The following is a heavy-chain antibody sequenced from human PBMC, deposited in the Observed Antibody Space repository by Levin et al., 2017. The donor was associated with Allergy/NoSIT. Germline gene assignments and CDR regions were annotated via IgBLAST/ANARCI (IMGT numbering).Heavy chain of an antibody. D-gene: IGHD6-19*01. Sequence: SQTLSLTCAVYGGSFSGYYWSWIRQPPGKGLEWIGEINHSGSTNYNPSLKSRVTISVDTSKNQFSLKLSSVTAADTAVYYCASRGSSGWLDNWGQGTLVTVSS. CDR1: GGSFSGYY. CDR3: ASRGSSGWLDN. J-gene: IGHJ4*02. V-gene: IGHV4-34*01. CDR2: INHSGST.